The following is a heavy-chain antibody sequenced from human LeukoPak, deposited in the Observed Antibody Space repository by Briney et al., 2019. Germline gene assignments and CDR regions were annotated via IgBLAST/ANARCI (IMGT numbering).Heavy chain of an antibody. J-gene: IGHJ5*02. CDR2: ISSSSSYI. Sequence: GGSLRLSCAASGFTFSSYSMNWVRQAPGKGLEWVSSISSSSSYIYYADSVKGRFTTSRDNAKNSLYLQMNSLRAEDTAVYYCARDQIQYYYDTSGLDPWGQGTLVTVSS. V-gene: IGHV3-21*01. D-gene: IGHD3-22*01. CDR1: GFTFSSYS. CDR3: ARDQIQYYYDTSGLDP.